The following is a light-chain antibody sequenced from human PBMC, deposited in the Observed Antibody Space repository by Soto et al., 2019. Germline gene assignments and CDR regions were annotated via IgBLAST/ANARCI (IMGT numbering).Light chain of an antibody. CDR1: QSISSQ. CDR3: QHYGSSRT. CDR2: DAS. Sequence: EIVLTQSPATLSLSPGARATLSCRASQSISSQLAWSQQKPGQAPRLLIHDASNRATGIPARFSGSGSSTDFTLPISSLEPEDLAVYDCQHYGSSRTFGQGTKVDIK. V-gene: IGKV3-11*01. J-gene: IGKJ1*01.